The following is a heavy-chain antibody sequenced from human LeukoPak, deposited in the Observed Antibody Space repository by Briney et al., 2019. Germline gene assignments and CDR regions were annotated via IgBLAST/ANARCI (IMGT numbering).Heavy chain of an antibody. D-gene: IGHD6-13*01. Sequence: ALVKVSCKASGYTFTGYYMHWVRQAPGQGLEWMGWINPNSGGTNYAQKFQGRVTMTRDTSISTAYMELSRLRSDDTAVYYCARAKPLIAAAGTLDYWGQGTLVTVSS. CDR2: INPNSGGT. J-gene: IGHJ4*02. V-gene: IGHV1-2*02. CDR3: ARAKPLIAAAGTLDY. CDR1: GYTFTGYY.